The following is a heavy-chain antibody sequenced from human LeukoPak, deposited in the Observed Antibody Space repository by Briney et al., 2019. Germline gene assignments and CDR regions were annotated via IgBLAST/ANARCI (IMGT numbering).Heavy chain of an antibody. CDR3: ARADYVSSGIDY. D-gene: IGHD3-22*01. V-gene: IGHV1-2*02. J-gene: IGHJ4*02. CDR1: GYTFTGYY. Sequence: ASVKVSCKASGYTFTGYYMHWVRQAPGQGLEWMGWINPNSGGTNYAQKFQGRVTMTRDTSISTAYMELSRLRSDDTAVYYCARADYVSSGIDYWGQGTLVTVSS. CDR2: INPNSGGT.